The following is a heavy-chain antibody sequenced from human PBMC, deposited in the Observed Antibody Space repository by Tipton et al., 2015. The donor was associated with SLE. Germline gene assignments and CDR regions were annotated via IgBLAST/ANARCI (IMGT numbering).Heavy chain of an antibody. CDR3: ARERDDYGDHGGFDY. J-gene: IGHJ4*02. D-gene: IGHD4-17*01. CDR2: INHSGST. V-gene: IGHV4-34*09. CDR1: GGSFSGYY. Sequence: TLSLTCAVYGGSFSGYYWSWIRQPPGKGLEWIGEINHSGSTNYNPSLKSRVTISVDTSKNQFSLKLSSVTAADTAVYYCARERDDYGDHGGFDYWGQGTLVTVSS.